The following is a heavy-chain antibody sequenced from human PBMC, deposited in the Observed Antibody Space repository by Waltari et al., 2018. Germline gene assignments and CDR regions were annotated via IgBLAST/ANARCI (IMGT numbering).Heavy chain of an antibody. J-gene: IGHJ4*02. CDR1: EYPLSNSA. V-gene: IGHV3-23*01. CDR3: AKCEMYDSGWCAFFRY. CDR2: LVRSGFGT. D-gene: IGHD6-19*01. Sequence: DVRLSESGGGLAQPGGSLRLSCVASEYPLSNSAMSWVRQAPGKGLEWVSALVRSGFGTHYADSVKGRFAISRDNAKNTLYLQMNSLRAEDTAVYYCAKCEMYDSGWCAFFRYWGQGTLVTVSS.